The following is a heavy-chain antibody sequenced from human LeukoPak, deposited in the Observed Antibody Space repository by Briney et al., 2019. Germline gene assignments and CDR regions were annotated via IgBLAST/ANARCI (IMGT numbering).Heavy chain of an antibody. D-gene: IGHD1-7*01. Sequence: TPGGSLRLSCAASGFSFDSFSMNWVRQAPGKGLEWVASISSSSSYIDYVDSLKGRFTISRDNAQNSLYLQMNNLRAEDTAVYFCAKSNYFDAFDMWGQGTMVSVSS. V-gene: IGHV3-21*01. CDR1: GFSFDSFS. J-gene: IGHJ3*02. CDR3: AKSNYFDAFDM. CDR2: ISSSSSYI.